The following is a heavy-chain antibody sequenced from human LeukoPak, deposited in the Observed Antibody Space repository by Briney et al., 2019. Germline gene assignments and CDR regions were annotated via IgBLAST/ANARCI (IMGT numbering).Heavy chain of an antibody. CDR1: GFTFSSYG. J-gene: IGHJ4*02. D-gene: IGHD6-13*01. CDR3: AKDGRTEIAAAGTGDY. CDR2: IRYDGSNK. V-gene: IGHV3-30*02. Sequence: GGSLRLSCAASGFTFSSYGMHWVRQAPGKGLEWVAFIRYDGSNKYYADSVKGRFTISRDNAKNSLYLQMNSLRAEDTAVYYCAKDGRTEIAAAGTGDYWGQGTLVTVSS.